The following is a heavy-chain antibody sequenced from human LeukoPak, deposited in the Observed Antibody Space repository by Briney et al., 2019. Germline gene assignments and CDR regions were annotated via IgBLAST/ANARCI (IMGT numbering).Heavy chain of an antibody. CDR3: ARGARDTAMVIDY. CDR2: INHSGST. Sequence: NTSETLSLTCAVYGGSFSGYYWSWIRQPPGKGLEWIGEINHSGSTNYNPSLKSRVTISVDTSKNQFSLKLSFVTAADTAVYYCARGARDTAMVIDYWGQGTLVTVSS. J-gene: IGHJ4*02. CDR1: GGSFSGYY. D-gene: IGHD5-18*01. V-gene: IGHV4-34*01.